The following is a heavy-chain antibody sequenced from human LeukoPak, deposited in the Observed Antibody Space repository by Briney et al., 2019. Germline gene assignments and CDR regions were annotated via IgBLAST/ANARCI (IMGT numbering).Heavy chain of an antibody. Sequence: GGSLRLSCAASGFTSGRHWMSWVRQAPGKGPEWVANIKQDGSQRYYVDSVKGRFTISRDNGRNSLFLQMNSLRAEDTAVYYCAREVYGDNYFDYWGQGTLVTVSS. CDR2: IKQDGSQR. CDR3: AREVYGDNYFDY. D-gene: IGHD4-17*01. V-gene: IGHV3-7*05. J-gene: IGHJ4*02. CDR1: GFTSGRHW.